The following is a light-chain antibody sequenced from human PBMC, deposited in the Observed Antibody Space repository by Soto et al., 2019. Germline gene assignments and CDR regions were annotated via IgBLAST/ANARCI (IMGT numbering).Light chain of an antibody. Sequence: ELVLTQSPGTLSLSPGEGATLSCRASQSVSDNYLAWYQQKPGQAPRLLLFGASSRAVGIPDRFSGSGSGTDFTLSISRLEPDDFAMYYCQQYGNSPLTFGPGTQVEIK. J-gene: IGKJ3*01. CDR2: GAS. CDR3: QQYGNSPLT. CDR1: QSVSDNY. V-gene: IGKV3-20*01.